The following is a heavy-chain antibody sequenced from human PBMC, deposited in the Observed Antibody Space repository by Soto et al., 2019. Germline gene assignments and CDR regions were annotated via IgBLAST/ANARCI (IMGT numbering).Heavy chain of an antibody. CDR2: IKSKTDGGTT. Sequence: PGGSLRLSCAASGFTFSNAWMSWVRQATGKGLEWVGRIKSKTDGGTTDYAAPVKGRFTISRDDSKNTLYLQMNSLKTEDTAVYYCTTDLRLTTKYYYYYYMDVWGKGTTVTVSS. CDR1: GFTFSNAW. V-gene: IGHV3-15*01. D-gene: IGHD4-4*01. J-gene: IGHJ6*03. CDR3: TTDLRLTTKYYYYYYMDV.